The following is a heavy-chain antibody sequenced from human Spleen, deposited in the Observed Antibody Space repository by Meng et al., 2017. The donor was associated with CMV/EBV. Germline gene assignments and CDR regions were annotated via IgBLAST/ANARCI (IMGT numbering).Heavy chain of an antibody. CDR1: GDTFINNA. CDR3: ARRWGRIVPAATDY. CDR2: IIPDVGTP. Sequence: ASVKVSCKASGDTFINNAISWVRQAPGQRPEWMGGIIPDVGTPDYAENFQGRVTMTRNTSISTAYMELSSLRSEDTAVYYCARRWGRIVPAATDYWGQGTLVTVSS. V-gene: IGHV1-8*02. D-gene: IGHD2-2*01. J-gene: IGHJ4*02.